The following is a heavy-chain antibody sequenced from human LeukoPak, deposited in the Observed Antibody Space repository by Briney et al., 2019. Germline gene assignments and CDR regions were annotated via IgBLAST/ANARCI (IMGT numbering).Heavy chain of an antibody. J-gene: IGHJ6*04. CDR2: IWYDGRNK. CDR1: GFTFSSYG. Sequence: GSLRLSCAASGFTFSSYGMHWVRQAPGKGLEWVAVIWYDGRNKYYADSVKGRFTISRDNSKNTLYLQMNSLRAEDTAVYYCAKDEGGLLWFGEFNSYYYYGMDVWGKGTTVTVSS. D-gene: IGHD3-10*01. CDR3: AKDEGGLLWFGEFNSYYYYGMDV. V-gene: IGHV3-33*06.